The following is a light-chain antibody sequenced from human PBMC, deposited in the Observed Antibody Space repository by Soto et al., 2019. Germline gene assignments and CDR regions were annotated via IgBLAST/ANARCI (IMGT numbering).Light chain of an antibody. Sequence: EIVMTQSPATLSVSPGERATLSCRASQSISDNLAWYQQKPGQAPRLLIYGASTGATSIPARFSGSGSGTEFTLTISSLQSEDFAIYYCQQRNIWPPVTFGQGTRLEIK. V-gene: IGKV3-15*01. CDR1: QSISDN. CDR3: QQRNIWPPVT. J-gene: IGKJ5*01. CDR2: GAS.